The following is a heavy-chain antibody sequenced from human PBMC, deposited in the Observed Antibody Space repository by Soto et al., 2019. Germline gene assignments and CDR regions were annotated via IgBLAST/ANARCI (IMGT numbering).Heavy chain of an antibody. CDR3: ARGYLYNSPPEFHD. V-gene: IGHV4-59*01. CDR1: GGSISSYY. J-gene: IGHJ4*02. D-gene: IGHD1-1*01. Sequence: SETLSLTCTVSGGSISSYYWSWIRQPPGKGLEWIGYIYYSGSTNYNPSLKSRVTISVDTSKNQFSLKLSSVTAADTAVYYCARGYLYNSPPEFHDWGQGTLVTVSS. CDR2: IYYSGST.